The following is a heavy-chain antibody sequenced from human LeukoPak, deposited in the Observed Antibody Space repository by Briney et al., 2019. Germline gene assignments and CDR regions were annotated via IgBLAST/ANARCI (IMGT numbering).Heavy chain of an antibody. J-gene: IGHJ4*02. Sequence: QPRGSLRLSCAASGFTFSSYAMHWVRQAPGKGLEWVAVISYDGSNKYYADSVKGRFTISRDNAKNSLFLQMSSLRAEDTAVYFCSGDPGDYWGQGTLVTVSS. CDR1: GFTFSSYA. CDR3: SGDPGDY. CDR2: ISYDGSNK. V-gene: IGHV3-30-3*01. D-gene: IGHD3-10*01.